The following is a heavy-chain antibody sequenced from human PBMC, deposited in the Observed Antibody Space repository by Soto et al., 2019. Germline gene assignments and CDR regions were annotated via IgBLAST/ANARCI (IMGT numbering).Heavy chain of an antibody. Sequence: QVQLQESGPGLVKPSQTLSLTCNVSGDSVNSGNYYWSWIRQPPGKGLEYIGYIFYTGSAYYNSSHKSRVTISVDTSKNQFSLRLTSVTAADTAVYCARVGGQRVLDSWGQGTLVTVSS. CDR1: GDSVNSGNYY. CDR3: ARVGGQRVLDS. D-gene: IGHD3-16*01. V-gene: IGHV4-30-4*01. J-gene: IGHJ4*02. CDR2: IFYTGSA.